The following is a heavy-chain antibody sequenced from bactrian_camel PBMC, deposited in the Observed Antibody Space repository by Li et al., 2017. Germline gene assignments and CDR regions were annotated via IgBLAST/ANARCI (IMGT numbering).Heavy chain of an antibody. V-gene: IGHV3-1*01. D-gene: IGHD2*01. CDR3: VKGGYDNEHHVSIFTY. Sequence: QLVESGGGLVQPGGSLRLSCTASGTTFADSGVTWYRQTPPDNECELVSSITGDGTTAYGDSVKGRFTISQDNAENTLYLQLNSLKTEDTAMYYCVKGGYDNEHHVSIFTYWGQGTQVTVS. CDR1: GTTFADSG. CDR2: ITGDGTT. J-gene: IGHJ4*01.